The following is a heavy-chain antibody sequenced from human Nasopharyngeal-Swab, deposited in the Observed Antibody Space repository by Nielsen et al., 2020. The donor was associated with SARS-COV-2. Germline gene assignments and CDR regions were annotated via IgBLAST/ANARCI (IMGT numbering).Heavy chain of an antibody. Sequence: GESLKISCAASGFTFSSYGMHWVRQAPGKGLEWVAVIWYDGSNKYYADSVKGRFTTSRANPKNTLYLQMNSLRAEDTAVYYCARAPLGYCSGGSCLPDYWGQGTLVTVSS. CDR3: ARAPLGYCSGGSCLPDY. CDR2: IWYDGSNK. D-gene: IGHD2-15*01. J-gene: IGHJ4*02. CDR1: GFTFSSYG. V-gene: IGHV3-33*01.